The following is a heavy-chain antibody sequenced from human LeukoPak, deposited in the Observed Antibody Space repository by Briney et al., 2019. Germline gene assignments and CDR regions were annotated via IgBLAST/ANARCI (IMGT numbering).Heavy chain of an antibody. Sequence: GGSLRLSCAASGFTFSTYVMHWVRQAPGKGLEWVAVISYDGGYKYADSVKGRFTISRDNSKSTLYLQMNSLRVEDTAVYYCAKVESSGWYSIDYWGQGTLVTVSS. CDR3: AKVESSGWYSIDY. D-gene: IGHD6-19*01. CDR2: ISYDGGYK. V-gene: IGHV3-30*18. J-gene: IGHJ4*02. CDR1: GFTFSTYV.